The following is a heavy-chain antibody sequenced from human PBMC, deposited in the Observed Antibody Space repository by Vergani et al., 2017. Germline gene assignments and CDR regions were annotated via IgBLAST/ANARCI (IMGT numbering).Heavy chain of an antibody. CDR3: ARDGDPRPFDP. CDR1: GFTFSSYS. D-gene: IGHD3-3*01. Sequence: VQLVESGGGVVQPGRSLRLSCAASGFTFSSYSMNWVRQAPGKGLEWVSSISSSSSYIYYADSVKGRFTISRDNAKNSLYLQMNSLRAEDTAVYYCARDGDPRPFDPWGQGTLVTVSS. J-gene: IGHJ5*02. CDR2: ISSSSSYI. V-gene: IGHV3-21*01.